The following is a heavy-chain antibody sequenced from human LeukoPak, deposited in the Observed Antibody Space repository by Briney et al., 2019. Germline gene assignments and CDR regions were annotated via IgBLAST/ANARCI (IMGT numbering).Heavy chain of an antibody. J-gene: IGHJ4*02. CDR3: ARYSGYDEPFEY. V-gene: IGHV1-2*02. Sequence: ASVTVSCKASGYTFTGYYMHWVRQAPGQGLEWMGWINPNSGGTIYAQKFQGRVTMTRDTSVTTAYMELSRLRSDDTAVYYCARYSGYDEPFEYWGQGTLVTVSS. CDR1: GYTFTGYY. CDR2: INPNSGGT. D-gene: IGHD5-12*01.